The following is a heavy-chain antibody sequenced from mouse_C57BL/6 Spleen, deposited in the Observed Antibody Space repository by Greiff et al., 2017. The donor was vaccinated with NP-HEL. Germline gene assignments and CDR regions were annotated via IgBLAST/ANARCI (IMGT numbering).Heavy chain of an antibody. J-gene: IGHJ2*01. D-gene: IGHD1-1*01. CDR3: ARSGTTVLATPLDY. CDR2: IDPSDSET. V-gene: IGHV1-52*01. Sequence: QVQLQQPGAELVRPGSSVKLSCKASGYTFTSYWMHWVKQRPIQGLEWIGNIDPSDSETHYNQKFKDKATLTVDKSSSTAYMQLSSLTSEDSAGYYCARSGTTVLATPLDYWGQGTTLTVSS. CDR1: GYTFTSYW.